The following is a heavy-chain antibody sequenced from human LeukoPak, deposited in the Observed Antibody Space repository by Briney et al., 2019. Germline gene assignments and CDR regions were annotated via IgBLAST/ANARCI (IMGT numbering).Heavy chain of an antibody. CDR1: GGTFSSYA. Sequence: SVKVSCKASGGTFSSYAISWVRQAPGQGLEWMGGIIPTFGTANYAQKFQGRVTITTDESTSTAYMELSSLRSEDTAVYYCARGRVAVAGTNWFDPWGQGTLVTVSS. V-gene: IGHV1-69*05. CDR2: IIPTFGTA. J-gene: IGHJ5*02. CDR3: ARGRVAVAGTNWFDP. D-gene: IGHD6-19*01.